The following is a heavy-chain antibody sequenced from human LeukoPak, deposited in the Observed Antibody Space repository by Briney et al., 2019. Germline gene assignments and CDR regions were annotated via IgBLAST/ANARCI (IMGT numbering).Heavy chain of an antibody. CDR2: IYYSGST. V-gene: IGHV4-39*07. CDR1: GGSISSSSYY. CDR3: ARRRLRLGELYP. D-gene: IGHD3-16*01. Sequence: PSETLSLTCTVSGGSISSSSYYWGWIRQPPGKGLEWIGSIYYSGSTYYNPSLKSRVTISVDTSKNQFSLKLSSATAADTAVYYCARRRLRLGELYPWGQGTLVTVSS. J-gene: IGHJ5*02.